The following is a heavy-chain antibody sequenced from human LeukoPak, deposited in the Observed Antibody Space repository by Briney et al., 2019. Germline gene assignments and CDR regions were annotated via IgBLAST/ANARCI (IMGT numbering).Heavy chain of an antibody. D-gene: IGHD2-15*01. CDR2: INAGNGNT. CDR3: ARDTRLAALSQFDP. CDR1: GYTFTSYA. J-gene: IGHJ5*02. Sequence: GASVKVSCKASGYTFTSYAMHWVRQAPGQRLEWMGWINAGNGNTKYSQKFQGRVTITRDTSASTAYMELSSLRSDDTAVYYCARDTRLAALSQFDPWGQGTLVTVSS. V-gene: IGHV1-3*01.